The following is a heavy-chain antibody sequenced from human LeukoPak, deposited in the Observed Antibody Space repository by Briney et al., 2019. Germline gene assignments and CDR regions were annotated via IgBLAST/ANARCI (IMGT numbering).Heavy chain of an antibody. Sequence: SETLSLTCAVYGGSFSGYYWSWIRQPPGKGLEWIGEINHSGSTNYNPSLKSRVTISVDTSKNQFSLKLSSVTAADTAVYYCAREGTAAPYGMDVWGKGTTATVSS. CDR2: INHSGST. D-gene: IGHD2-2*01. CDR3: AREGTAAPYGMDV. V-gene: IGHV4-34*01. J-gene: IGHJ6*04. CDR1: GGSFSGYY.